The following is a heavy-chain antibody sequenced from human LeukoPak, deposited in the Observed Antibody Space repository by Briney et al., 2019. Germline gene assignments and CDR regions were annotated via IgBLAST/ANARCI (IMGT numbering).Heavy chain of an antibody. CDR3: GSFGYCSGGSCYRWFDP. Sequence: PGGSLRLSCAASGFTFSDYEMIWVRQAPGKGLEWLSYISSSGGTIYYVDSVKGRFTISRDNAENSLYLQMNSLRAEDTGLYYCGSFGYCSGGSCYRWFDPWGQGTLVTVSS. D-gene: IGHD2-15*01. V-gene: IGHV3-48*03. CDR2: ISSSGGTI. CDR1: GFTFSDYE. J-gene: IGHJ5*02.